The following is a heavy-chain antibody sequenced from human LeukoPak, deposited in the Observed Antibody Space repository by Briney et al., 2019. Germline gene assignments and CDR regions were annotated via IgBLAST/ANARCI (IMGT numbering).Heavy chain of an antibody. D-gene: IGHD1-26*01. CDR3: ASSERIVGAKGAEDI. CDR2: ISGSGGST. CDR1: GFTFSSYA. Sequence: PGGSLRLSCAASGFTFSSYAMSWVRQAPGKGLEWVSAISGSGGSTYYADSVKGRFTISRDNSKNTLYLQMNSLRAEDTAVYYCASSERIVGAKGAEDIWGQGTMVTVSS. J-gene: IGHJ3*02. V-gene: IGHV3-23*01.